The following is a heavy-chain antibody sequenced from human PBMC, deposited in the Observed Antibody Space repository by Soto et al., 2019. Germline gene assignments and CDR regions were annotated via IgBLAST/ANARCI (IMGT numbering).Heavy chain of an antibody. V-gene: IGHV1-18*04. CDR3: ATDGPSNSGNLYAFDI. Sequence: ASVKVSCKASGYTLTNYGVTWVRQAPGQGLEWLGRVTPYKADTDSAQNLQGRVTMATDTSTNTAYLELRSLRSDDTAVYFCATDGPSNSGNLYAFDIWGQGTMVTVSS. D-gene: IGHD5-12*01. CDR2: VTPYKADT. CDR1: GYTLTNYG. J-gene: IGHJ3*02.